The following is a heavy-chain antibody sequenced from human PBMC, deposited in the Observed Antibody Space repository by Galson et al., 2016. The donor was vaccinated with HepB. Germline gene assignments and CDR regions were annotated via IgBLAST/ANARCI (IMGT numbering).Heavy chain of an antibody. J-gene: IGHJ4*02. Sequence: SETLSLTCAVSGGSISNYRWWSWVRQPPGKGLEWIGSIYNSESTYYNPSLRSRVTMSVDTSKNQFSLKLSSVTAADTAVYYCARHDRGIAAAFDHWGQGTLVTVSS. V-gene: IGHV4-39*01. CDR1: GGSISNYRW. CDR3: ARHDRGIAAAFDH. CDR2: IYNSEST. D-gene: IGHD6-25*01.